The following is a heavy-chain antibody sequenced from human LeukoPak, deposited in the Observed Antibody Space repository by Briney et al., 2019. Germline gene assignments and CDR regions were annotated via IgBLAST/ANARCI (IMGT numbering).Heavy chain of an antibody. J-gene: IGHJ4*02. V-gene: IGHV3-23*01. Sequence: PGRSLRLSCAASGFTFSHYAMSWVRQAPGKGLEWVSIITFDGGNTYYSSVKGRFTISRDNSKNTLYLQMSSLGAEDTAVYYCTRTHINGWCFDSWGQGTLVTVSS. CDR3: TRTHINGWCFDS. CDR2: ITFDGGNT. D-gene: IGHD6-19*01. CDR1: GFTFSHYA.